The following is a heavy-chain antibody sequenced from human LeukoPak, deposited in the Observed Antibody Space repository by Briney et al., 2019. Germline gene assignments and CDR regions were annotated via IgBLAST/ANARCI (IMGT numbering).Heavy chain of an antibody. J-gene: IGHJ4*02. D-gene: IGHD4-11*01. CDR3: AGILQGHFDY. V-gene: IGHV4-61*01. CDR2: INNSGNT. CDR1: GGSVSSDNYH. Sequence: PETLSLTCTVSGGSVSSDNYHWSWIRQPPGKGLEWIGYINNSGNTNYNPSLKSRVTISVDTSKNQFSLRLSSVTAADTAVYYCAGILQGHFDYWGQGTLVTVSS.